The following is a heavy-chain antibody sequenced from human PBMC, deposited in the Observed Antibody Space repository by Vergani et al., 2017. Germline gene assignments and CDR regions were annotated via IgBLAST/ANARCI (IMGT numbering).Heavy chain of an antibody. CDR2: INHSGST. V-gene: IGHV4-34*01. Sequence: QVQLQQWGAGLLKPSETLSLTCAVYGGSFCGYYWSWIRQPPGKGLEWIGEINHSGSTNYNPSLKSRVTISVDTSKNQFSLKLSSVTAADTAVYYCARVPAAMGICDYWGQGTLVTVSS. J-gene: IGHJ4*02. D-gene: IGHD2-2*01. CDR1: GGSFCGYY. CDR3: ARVPAAMGICDY.